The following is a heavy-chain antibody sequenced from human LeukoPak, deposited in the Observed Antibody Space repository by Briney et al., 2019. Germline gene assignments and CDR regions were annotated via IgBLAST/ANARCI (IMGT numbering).Heavy chain of an antibody. CDR3: AKDTLGSGYSRSYYYGMDV. CDR1: GFTFDDYA. CDR2: ISWDGGST. D-gene: IGHD3-22*01. Sequence: GGSLRLSCAASGFTFDDYAMHWVRQAPGKGLEWVSLISWDGGSTYYADSVKGRFTISRDNSKNSLYLQMNSLRAEDTALYYCAKDTLGSGYSRSYYYGMDVWGQGTTVTVSS. J-gene: IGHJ6*02. V-gene: IGHV3-43D*03.